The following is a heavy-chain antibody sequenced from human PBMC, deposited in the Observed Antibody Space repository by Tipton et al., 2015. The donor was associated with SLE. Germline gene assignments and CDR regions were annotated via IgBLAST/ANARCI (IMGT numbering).Heavy chain of an antibody. D-gene: IGHD3-3*01. CDR1: GGSISSSNYY. CDR3: ARDAGNGFWSPFDP. CDR2: ISYSGST. V-gene: IGHV4-39*07. J-gene: IGHJ5*02. Sequence: TLSLTCSVSGGSISSSNYYWGWIRQPPGKGLEWIGSISYSGSTYDNPSLKSRVTISADMSKNQFSLKLSSVTAADTAVYYCARDAGNGFWSPFDPWGQGTLVTVSS.